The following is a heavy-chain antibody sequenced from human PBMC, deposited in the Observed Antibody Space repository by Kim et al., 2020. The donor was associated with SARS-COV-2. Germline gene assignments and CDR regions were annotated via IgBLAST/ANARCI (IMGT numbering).Heavy chain of an antibody. V-gene: IGHV4-39*01. D-gene: IGHD3-16*01. CDR3: ARRGNRGEYFDY. Sequence: YYNPSLKSRVTISVDTSKDQFSLKLSSVTAADTAVYYCARRGNRGEYFDYWGQGTLVTVSS. J-gene: IGHJ4*02.